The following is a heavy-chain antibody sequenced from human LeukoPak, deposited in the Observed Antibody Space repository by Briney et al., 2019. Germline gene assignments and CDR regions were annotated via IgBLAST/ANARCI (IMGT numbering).Heavy chain of an antibody. CDR2: INPNSGGT. V-gene: IGHV1-2*02. Sequence: ASVKVSCKASGYTFTGYYMHWVRQAPGQGLEWMGWINPNSGGTNYAQKFQGRVTMTRDTSISTAYMELSRLRSDDTAVYHCARGILVRGGLTYYYYMDVWGKGTTVTISS. J-gene: IGHJ6*03. CDR3: ARGILVRGGLTYYYYMDV. CDR1: GYTFTGYY. D-gene: IGHD3-10*01.